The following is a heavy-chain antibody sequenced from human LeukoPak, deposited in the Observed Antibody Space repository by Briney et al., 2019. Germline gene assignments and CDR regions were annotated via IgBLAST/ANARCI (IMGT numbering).Heavy chain of an antibody. V-gene: IGHV4-39*01. J-gene: IGHJ3*02. CDR3: ASQFSSSWYDAIYI. D-gene: IGHD6-13*01. CDR1: GGSISSSRYY. Sequence: SETLSLNCTDSGGSISSSRYYWCWIRQPPGKGLEWIGSIYYSGSTYYNPSLKSRVTISVDTSKNLFSLKLSSVTAADTAVYYCASQFSSSWYDAIYIWGQGTMVTASS. CDR2: IYYSGST.